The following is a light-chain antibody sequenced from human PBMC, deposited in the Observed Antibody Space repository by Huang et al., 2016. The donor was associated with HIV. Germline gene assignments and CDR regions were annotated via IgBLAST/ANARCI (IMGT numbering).Light chain of an antibody. CDR3: QQRVNWPLT. CDR2: VAS. V-gene: IGKV3-11*01. CDR1: PTVGSY. J-gene: IGKJ4*01. Sequence: EVVFPQSPATLSLSPGARATLPCRSSPTVGSYLAWYQQKPGQPPRLLIYVASNRATGIPARFSGSGYGTDFTLTISSLEPEDFAVYYCQQRVNWPLTFGGGTKVEIK.